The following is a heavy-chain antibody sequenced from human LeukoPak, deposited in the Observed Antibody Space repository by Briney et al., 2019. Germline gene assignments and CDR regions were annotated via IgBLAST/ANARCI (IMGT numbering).Heavy chain of an antibody. CDR3: ARHNWNYPFDY. J-gene: IGHJ4*02. V-gene: IGHV1-2*02. CDR2: INPNSGGT. CDR1: GYTFTGYY. D-gene: IGHD1-7*01. Sequence: GPVKVSCKASGYTFTGYYMHWVRQAPGQGLEWMGWINPNSGGTNYAQKFQGRVTMTRDTSISTAYMELSRLRSDDTAVYYCARHNWNYPFDYWGQGTLVTVSS.